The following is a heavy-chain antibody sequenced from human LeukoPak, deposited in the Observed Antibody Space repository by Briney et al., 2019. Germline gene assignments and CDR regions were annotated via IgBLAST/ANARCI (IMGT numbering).Heavy chain of an antibody. CDR1: GRSISSGGYS. Sequence: PSQTLSLTCAVSGRSISSGGYSWSWIRQPPGKGLEWIGYIYHSGSTYYNPSLKSRVTISVDRSKNQFSLKLSSVTAADTAVYYCARTVRGVIGFYFDYWGQGTLVTVSS. CDR2: IYHSGST. V-gene: IGHV4-30-2*01. CDR3: ARTVRGVIGFYFDY. D-gene: IGHD3-10*01. J-gene: IGHJ4*02.